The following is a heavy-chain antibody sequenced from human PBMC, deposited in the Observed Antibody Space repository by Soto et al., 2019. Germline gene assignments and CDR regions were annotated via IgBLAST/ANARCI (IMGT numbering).Heavy chain of an antibody. V-gene: IGHV4-61*01. J-gene: IGHJ2*01. Sequence: QEQLQESGPGLVKPSETLSLTCSVSGGSVSSSRYYWTWIRQPPGQRLEWIGYIYNTGDTNYNPSLKSGVTLSVDTSKNQFSLKVTSVTAADTAIYDCARDRVVEVTTMSPWSSIDLWGRGTLVTVSS. CDR2: IYNTGDT. D-gene: IGHD3-22*01. CDR3: ARDRVVEVTTMSPWSSIDL. CDR1: GGSVSSSRYY.